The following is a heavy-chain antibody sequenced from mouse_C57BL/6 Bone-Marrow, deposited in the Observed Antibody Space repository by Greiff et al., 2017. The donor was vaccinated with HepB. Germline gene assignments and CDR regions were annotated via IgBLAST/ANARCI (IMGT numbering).Heavy chain of an antibody. CDR2: INPSSGYT. V-gene: IGHV1-4*01. Sequence: QVQLQQSGAELARPGASVKMSCKASGYTFTSYTMHWVKQRPGQGLEWIGYINPSSGYTKYNQKFKDKATLTADKSSSTAYMQLSSLTSEDSAVYYCVYGNHWYFDVWGTGTTVTVSS. D-gene: IGHD2-1*01. CDR1: GYTFTSYT. CDR3: VYGNHWYFDV. J-gene: IGHJ1*03.